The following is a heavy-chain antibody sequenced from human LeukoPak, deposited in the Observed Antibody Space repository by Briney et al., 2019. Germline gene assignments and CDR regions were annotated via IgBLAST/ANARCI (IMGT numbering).Heavy chain of an antibody. V-gene: IGHV1-46*01. J-gene: IGHJ4*02. D-gene: IGHD5-18*01. CDR3: ARWTQLWHCFDF. CDR2: IDLSNGDA. CDR1: GYSFTSYF. Sequence: VASVKVSCKTSGYSFTSYFMHWVRQAPGYGLEWVGIIDLSNGDASYAQRFQGRVTLTRDTSASTVYMELSSLTSEDTAMYYCARWTQLWHCFDFWGQGTLVTVSS.